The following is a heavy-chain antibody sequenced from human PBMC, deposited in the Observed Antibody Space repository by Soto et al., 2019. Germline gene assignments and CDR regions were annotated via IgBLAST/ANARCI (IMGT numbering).Heavy chain of an antibody. Sequence: SLRLSCAASGFTFSSYSMNWVRQAPGKGLEWVSYISSSSTIYYADSVKGRFTISRDNAKNSLYLQMNSLRDEDTAVYYGARDVDSSGWYFDCWGQGNMVTSP. D-gene: IGHD6-19*01. CDR1: GFTFSSYS. CDR3: ARDVDSSGWYFDC. V-gene: IGHV3-48*02. CDR2: ISSSSTI. J-gene: IGHJ4*02.